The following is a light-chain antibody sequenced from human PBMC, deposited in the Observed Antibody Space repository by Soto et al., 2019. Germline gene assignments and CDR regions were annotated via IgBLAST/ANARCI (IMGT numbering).Light chain of an antibody. Sequence: EIVMTQSPATLSVSPGERATLSCRASQSVSSNLAWYQQKPGQAPRLLIYGASTRATGIPARFSGSGSGTEFTLTINSLQPDDFATYYCQLYNTYSRTFGQGTKVDIK. CDR2: GAS. V-gene: IGKV3D-15*01. J-gene: IGKJ1*01. CDR1: QSVSSN. CDR3: QLYNTYSRT.